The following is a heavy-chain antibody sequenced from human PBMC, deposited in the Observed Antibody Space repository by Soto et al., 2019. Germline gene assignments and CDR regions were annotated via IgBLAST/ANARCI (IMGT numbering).Heavy chain of an antibody. V-gene: IGHV1-69*08. J-gene: IGHJ4*02. D-gene: IGHD1-1*01. CDR1: GYTFSRHT. CDR3: ARDKGDGYNLYYFDY. CDR2: IIPVPGIA. Sequence: QVQLVQSGAEVKKPGSSVKVSCKTSGYTFSRHTINWVRQAPGQGLEWMGRIIPVPGIANYAENFQGRVTVTADKSTSTAYMELSSLRSEDTAVYYFARDKGDGYNLYYFDYWGQGTLVTVSS.